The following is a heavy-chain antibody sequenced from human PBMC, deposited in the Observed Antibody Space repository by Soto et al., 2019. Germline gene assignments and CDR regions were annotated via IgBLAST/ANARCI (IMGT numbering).Heavy chain of an antibody. CDR1: GFTFDDYA. CDR2: INCNSGSI. D-gene: IGHD6-13*01. J-gene: IGHJ1*01. V-gene: IGHV3-9*01. Sequence: GGSRRLSCAASGFTFDDYAMHWVRQGPGKGLEWVSGINCNSGSIGYGDSVKGRFAISRDNAKNSLHLQMNSLSAEDTAFYYCVKDESINWYSGHFRHLGQGTMVTVSA. CDR3: VKDESINWYSGHFRH.